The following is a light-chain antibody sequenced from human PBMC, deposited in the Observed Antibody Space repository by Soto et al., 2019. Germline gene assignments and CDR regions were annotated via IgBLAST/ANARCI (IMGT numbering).Light chain of an antibody. CDR2: AAS. J-gene: IGKJ3*01. Sequence: EIVLTQSPGTLSLSPGERATLSCRASQSLSTYSLAWYQQKPGQTPRLLIYAASTRDTDIPDRFNGSGSGTDFALTISRLEPEDFAVYYCQQYGNSLTFGPGTEVDMK. V-gene: IGKV3-20*01. CDR3: QQYGNSLT. CDR1: QSLSTYS.